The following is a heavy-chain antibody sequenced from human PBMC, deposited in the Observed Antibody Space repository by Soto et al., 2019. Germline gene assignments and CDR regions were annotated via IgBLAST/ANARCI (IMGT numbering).Heavy chain of an antibody. J-gene: IGHJ4*02. CDR2: IYYSGST. Sequence: SETLSLTCTVSGGSISSGGYYWSWIRQHPGKGLEWIGYIYYSGSTYYNPSLKSRVTISVDTSKNQFSLKLSSVTAADTAVYYCARTPNCGGDCYSTGPGAFDYWGQGTLVTVSS. CDR1: GGSISSGGYY. CDR3: ARTPNCGGDCYSTGPGAFDY. V-gene: IGHV4-31*03. D-gene: IGHD2-21*02.